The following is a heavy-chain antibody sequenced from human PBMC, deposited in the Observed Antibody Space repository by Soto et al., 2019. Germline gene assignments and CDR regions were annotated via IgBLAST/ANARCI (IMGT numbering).Heavy chain of an antibody. V-gene: IGHV1-69*06. CDR1: GGTFSSYA. J-gene: IGHJ4*02. CDR2: IIPIFGTA. D-gene: IGHD2-2*01. CDR3: AISRYCSSTSCFYYFDY. Sequence: SVKVSCKASGGTFSSYAISLVRQAPGQGLEWMGGIIPIFGTANYAQKFHGRVTITADKSTSTAYMELSSLRSEDTAVYYCAISRYCSSTSCFYYFDYWGQGTLVTVSS.